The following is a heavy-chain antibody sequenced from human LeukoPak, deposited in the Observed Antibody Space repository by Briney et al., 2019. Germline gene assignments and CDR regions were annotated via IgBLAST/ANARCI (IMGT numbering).Heavy chain of an antibody. D-gene: IGHD6-13*01. CDR3: ARGYSSSWVPHCDY. J-gene: IGHJ4*02. CDR1: GFTFTSFG. V-gene: IGHV1-18*01. CDR2: ISAYNGNT. Sequence: GASVKVSCKASGFTFTSFGISWVRQAPGQGLEWMGWISAYNGNTNYAQKLQGRVTMTTDTSTSTAYMELRSLRSDDTAVYYCARGYSSSWVPHCDYWGQGTLVTVSS.